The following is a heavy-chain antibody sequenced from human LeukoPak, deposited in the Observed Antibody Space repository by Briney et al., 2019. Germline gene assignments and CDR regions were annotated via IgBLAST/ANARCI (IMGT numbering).Heavy chain of an antibody. CDR1: VYTFTSYA. CDR3: AREGATIPFDY. V-gene: IGHV1-3*01. CDR2: INAGNGNT. J-gene: IGHJ4*02. D-gene: IGHD5-12*01. Sequence: ASVKVSCKASVYTFTSYAMHWVRQAPGQRLEWMGWINAGNGNTKYSQKFQGRVTITRDTSASTAYMELSSLRSEDTAVYYCAREGATIPFDYWGQGTLVTVSS.